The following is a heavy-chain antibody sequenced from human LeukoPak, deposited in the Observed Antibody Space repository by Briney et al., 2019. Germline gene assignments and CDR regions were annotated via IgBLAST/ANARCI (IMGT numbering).Heavy chain of an antibody. CDR2: IRYDGSNK. CDR1: RFTFSSYG. CDR3: AKSAVGATLGDY. J-gene: IGHJ4*02. D-gene: IGHD1-26*01. Sequence: GGSLRLSCAASRFTFSSYGMHWVRQAPGKGLEWVAFIRYDGSNKYYADSVKGRFTISRDNSRDTLYLQMISLRAEDTAVYYCAKSAVGATLGDYWGQGTPVTVSS. V-gene: IGHV3-30*02.